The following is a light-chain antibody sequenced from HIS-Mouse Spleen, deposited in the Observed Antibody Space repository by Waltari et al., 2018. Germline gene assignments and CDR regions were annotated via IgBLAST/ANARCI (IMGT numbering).Light chain of an antibody. V-gene: IGLV1-47*01. Sequence: QSVLTQPPSASGTPGQRVTISCSGSSPTIGSHYLLWYQPPPGTAPKLLIHRNNQRPSGVPDRFSGSKSGTSASLAISGLRSEDEADYYCAAWDDSLSGRVFGGGTKLTVL. J-gene: IGLJ3*02. CDR2: RNN. CDR1: SPTIGSHY. CDR3: AAWDDSLSGRV.